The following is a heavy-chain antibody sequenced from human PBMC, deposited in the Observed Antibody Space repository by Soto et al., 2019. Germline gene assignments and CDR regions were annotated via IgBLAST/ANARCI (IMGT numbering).Heavy chain of an antibody. D-gene: IGHD2-15*01. V-gene: IGHV4-31*01. Sequence: QVQLQESGPGLVKPSQTLSLTCTVSGGSISSGGYSWSWIRQHPGKGLEWIGYIYYSGSTYYNPSLKSLVTIAVDTSKNQFALKVSSVTAADTAVYYCARGYTCSGGSCYFGYWGQGTLVTVSS. CDR3: ARGYTCSGGSCYFGY. CDR1: GGSISSGGYS. J-gene: IGHJ4*02. CDR2: IYYSGST.